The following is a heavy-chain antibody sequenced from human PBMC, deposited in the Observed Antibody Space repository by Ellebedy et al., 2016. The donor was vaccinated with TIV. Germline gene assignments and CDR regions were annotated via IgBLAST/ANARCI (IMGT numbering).Heavy chain of an antibody. CDR3: AREKRPYDWYFDL. J-gene: IGHJ2*01. V-gene: IGHV3-64D*06. D-gene: IGHD1-1*01. CDR2: ISSNGGGA. CDR1: GFTFSNYA. Sequence: GESLKISXSASGFTFSNYAMHWVRQAPGKGLEFVSTISSNGGGAYYADSVKGRFTISRDNSKNTLYLQMSSLRAEDTAVYYCAREKRPYDWYFDLWGRGSLVTVSS.